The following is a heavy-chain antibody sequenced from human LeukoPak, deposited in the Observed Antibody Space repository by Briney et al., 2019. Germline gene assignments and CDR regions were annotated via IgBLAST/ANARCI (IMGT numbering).Heavy chain of an antibody. D-gene: IGHD5-24*01. Sequence: SETLSLTCTVSGGSISSSSYYWGWIRQPPGKGLEWIGSMYYSGSTYYNPSLKSRVTIYVDTSKNQFSLKLTSVTAADTAVYYCARHPSGRMWLQQGGWFDPWGQGTLVTVSS. CDR3: ARHPSGRMWLQQGGWFDP. CDR2: MYYSGST. V-gene: IGHV4-39*01. J-gene: IGHJ5*02. CDR1: GGSISSSSYY.